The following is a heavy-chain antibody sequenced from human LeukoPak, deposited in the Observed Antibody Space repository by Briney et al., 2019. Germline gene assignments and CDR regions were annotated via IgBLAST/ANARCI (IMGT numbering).Heavy chain of an antibody. CDR2: IYYSGST. D-gene: IGHD1-20*01. V-gene: IGHV4-31*03. J-gene: IGHJ4*02. Sequence: SETLSLTCTVSGGSISSGGYYWSWIRQHPGKGLEWIGYIYYSGSTYYNPSLKSRVTISVDTSKNQFSLKLGSVTAADTAVYYCARWGVTGYYFDFWGQGTLVTVSS. CDR1: GGSISSGGYY. CDR3: ARWGVTGYYFDF.